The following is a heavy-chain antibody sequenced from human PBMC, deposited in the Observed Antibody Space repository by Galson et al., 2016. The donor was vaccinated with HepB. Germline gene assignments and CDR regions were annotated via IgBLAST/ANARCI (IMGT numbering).Heavy chain of an antibody. J-gene: IGHJ5*02. CDR2: TIPIFGTA. D-gene: IGHD3-3*01. Sequence: SVKVSCKASGGTFSSYAIIWVRQAPGQGLEWMGGTIPIFGTANYAQKFQGRVTITADESTSTAYMELSSLRSEDTAVYYCARDWDNDFWNNYGGWSDPWGQGTLVIVSS. CDR1: GGTFSSYA. V-gene: IGHV1-69*13. CDR3: ARDWDNDFWNNYGGWSDP.